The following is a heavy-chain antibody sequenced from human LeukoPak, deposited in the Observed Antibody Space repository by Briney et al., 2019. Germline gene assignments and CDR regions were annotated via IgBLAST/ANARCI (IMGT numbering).Heavy chain of an antibody. CDR2: IYPGDSDT. D-gene: IGHD1-26*01. CDR3: ARGLGRSFYYYYMDV. J-gene: IGHJ6*03. Sequence: AGESLKISCKGSGYSFTSYWIGWVRQMPGKGLEWMGIIYPGDSDTRYSPSFQGQVTISADKSISTAYLQWSSLKASDTAMYYCARGLGRSFYYYYMDVWGKGTTVTVSS. V-gene: IGHV5-51*01. CDR1: GYSFTSYW.